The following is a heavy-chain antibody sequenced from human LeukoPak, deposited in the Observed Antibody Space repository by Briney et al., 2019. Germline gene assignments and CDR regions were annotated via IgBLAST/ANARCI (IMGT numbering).Heavy chain of an antibody. Sequence: PGGSLRLSCAASGFTFDDYAMHWVRQAPGKGLEWVSLISWDGGSTYYADSVKGRFTISRDNSKNSLYLQMNSLRAEDTALYYCAKDGAVVKVLSDGMDVWGQGTTVTVSS. CDR2: ISWDGGST. J-gene: IGHJ6*02. V-gene: IGHV3-43D*03. CDR3: AKDGAVVKVLSDGMDV. D-gene: IGHD2-15*01. CDR1: GFTFDDYA.